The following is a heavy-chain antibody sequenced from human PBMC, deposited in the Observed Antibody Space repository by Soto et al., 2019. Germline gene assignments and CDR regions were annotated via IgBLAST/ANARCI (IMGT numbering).Heavy chain of an antibody. V-gene: IGHV4-34*01. J-gene: IGHJ4*02. CDR2: INHSGST. CDR3: ARGLSSSSPPGY. D-gene: IGHD6-13*01. Sequence: SETLSLTFAVYCGSFSGYYWSWIRQPPGKGLEWIGEINHSGSTNYNPSLKSRVTISVDTSKNQFSLKLSSVTAADTAVYYCARGLSSSSPPGYWGQGMLEIVSS. CDR1: CGSFSGYY.